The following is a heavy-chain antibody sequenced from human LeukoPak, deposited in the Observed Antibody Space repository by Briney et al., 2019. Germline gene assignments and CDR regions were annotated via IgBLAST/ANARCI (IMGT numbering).Heavy chain of an antibody. Sequence: GASVKVSCKASAYTFTSYTISWVRQAPGQGLEWMGWISAYKGNTNYAQKLQGRVTMTTDTSTSTAYMELSRLRSDDTAVYYCARDRATGTFPTYYGMDVWGQGTTVTVSS. CDR1: AYTFTSYT. J-gene: IGHJ6*02. CDR2: ISAYKGNT. D-gene: IGHD1-1*01. V-gene: IGHV1-18*01. CDR3: ARDRATGTFPTYYGMDV.